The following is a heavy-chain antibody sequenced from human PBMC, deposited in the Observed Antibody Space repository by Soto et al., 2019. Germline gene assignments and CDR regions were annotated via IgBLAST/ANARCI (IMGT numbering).Heavy chain of an antibody. J-gene: IGHJ4*02. CDR3: ARQSSAAMSPCDY. D-gene: IGHD5-18*01. Sequence: PSETLSLTCTVSGDSISSSSYYWGWIRQPPGKGLEWIGSIYYSGSTYYNPSLKSRVTISVDTSKNQFSLKLSSVTAADTAVYYCARQSSAAMSPCDYWGQGTLVTVSS. CDR1: GDSISSSSYY. CDR2: IYYSGST. V-gene: IGHV4-39*01.